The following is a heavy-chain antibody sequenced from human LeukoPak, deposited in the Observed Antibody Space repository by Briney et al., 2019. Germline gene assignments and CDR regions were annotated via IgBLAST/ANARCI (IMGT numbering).Heavy chain of an antibody. CDR2: ISAYNGNT. Sequence: ASVKVSCKASGYTFTSYGISWVRQAPGQGLEWMGWISAYNGNTNYAQKLQGRVTMTTDTSTSTAYVELRSLRSDDTAVYYCARGYSSSWYRVDFDYWGQGTLVTVSS. V-gene: IGHV1-18*04. D-gene: IGHD6-13*01. J-gene: IGHJ4*02. CDR1: GYTFTSYG. CDR3: ARGYSSSWYRVDFDY.